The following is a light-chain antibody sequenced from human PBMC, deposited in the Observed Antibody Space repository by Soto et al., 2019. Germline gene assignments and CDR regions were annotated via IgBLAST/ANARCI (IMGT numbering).Light chain of an antibody. J-gene: IGLJ2*01. V-gene: IGLV1-40*01. CDR1: SSNIGAGYD. CDR2: GNS. CDR3: QSYDSSLSGRVV. Sequence: QAVVTQPPSVSGAPGQRVTISCTGSSSNIGAGYDVHWYQQLPGTAPKLLIYGNSKRPSGVPDRFSGSKSGTSASLAITGLQAEDEADYYCQSYDSSLSGRVVFGGGTQLTVL.